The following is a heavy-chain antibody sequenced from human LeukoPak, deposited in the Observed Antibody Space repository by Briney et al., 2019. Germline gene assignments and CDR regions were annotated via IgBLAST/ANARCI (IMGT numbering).Heavy chain of an antibody. Sequence: ASVKVSCKASGYTFTSYGISWVRQAPGQGLEWMGWISAYNGNTNYAQKLQGRVTMTTDTSTSTAYMELRSLRSDDTAVYYCARVATVTTGAILYYFDYWGQGTLVTVSS. D-gene: IGHD4-17*01. CDR3: ARVATVTTGAILYYFDY. CDR2: ISAYNGNT. V-gene: IGHV1-18*01. J-gene: IGHJ4*02. CDR1: GYTFTSYG.